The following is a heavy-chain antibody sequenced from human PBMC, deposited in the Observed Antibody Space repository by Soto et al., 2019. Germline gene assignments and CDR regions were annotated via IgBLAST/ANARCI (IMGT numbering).Heavy chain of an antibody. V-gene: IGHV1-18*01. CDR3: AREAENYYDSRFDDY. CDR1: GYTFTSYG. CDR2: ISAYNGNT. D-gene: IGHD3-22*01. J-gene: IGHJ4*02. Sequence: ASVKVSCKASGYTFTSYGISWVRQAPGQGLEWMGWISAYNGNTNYAQKLQGRVTMTTDTSTSTAYMELRSLRSDDTAVYYCAREAENYYDSRFDDYWGQGNRVTVS.